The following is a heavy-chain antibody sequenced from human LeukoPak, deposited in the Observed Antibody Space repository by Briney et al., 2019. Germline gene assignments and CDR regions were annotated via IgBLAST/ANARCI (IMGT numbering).Heavy chain of an antibody. CDR1: GFTFTGYT. CDR2: ISSDGSSM. V-gene: IGHV3-30-3*01. D-gene: IGHD6-13*01. Sequence: PGGSLRLSCAASGFTFTGYTMHWVRQAPGKGLEWVAVISSDGSSMYYADSVKGRFTISRDNSKNTLYLQMNSLRTEHTAVYYCARDQGRIAAAGNYLSSGYWGQGTLVTVSS. CDR3: ARDQGRIAAAGNYLSSGY. J-gene: IGHJ4*02.